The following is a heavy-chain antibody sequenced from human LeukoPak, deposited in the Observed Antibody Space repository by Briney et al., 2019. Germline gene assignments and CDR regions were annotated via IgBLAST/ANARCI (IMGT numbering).Heavy chain of an antibody. CDR1: GGSISSGGYY. V-gene: IGHV4-30-2*01. CDR3: ASGSYLDYFEY. Sequence: SETLSLTCTVSGGSISSGGYYWSWIRQPPGKGLEWIGYIYHSGSTYYDPSLKSRVTISVDRSKNQFPLKLSSVTAADTAVYYCASGSYLDYFEYWGQGTLVTVSS. J-gene: IGHJ4*02. CDR2: IYHSGST. D-gene: IGHD3-10*01.